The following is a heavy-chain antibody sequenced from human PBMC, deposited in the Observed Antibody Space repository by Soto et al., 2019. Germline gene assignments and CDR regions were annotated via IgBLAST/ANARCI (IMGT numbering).Heavy chain of an antibody. V-gene: IGHV1-69*02. J-gene: IGHJ4*02. CDR1: GGASSTYT. D-gene: IGHD4-17*01. Sequence: QVQLVQSGAEVKKPGSSVKVSCTASGGASSTYTISWLRQTPGQGLEWMGRITPMFGIAKYPQKFQDRLTITADRSSHTAYMELGSLRSDDTAVYYCARGTPVPTYFFDSWGQGTLLTVSS. CDR3: ARGTPVPTYFFDS. CDR2: ITPMFGIA.